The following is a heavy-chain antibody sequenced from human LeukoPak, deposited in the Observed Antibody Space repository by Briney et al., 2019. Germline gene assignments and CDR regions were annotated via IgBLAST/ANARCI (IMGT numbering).Heavy chain of an antibody. J-gene: IGHJ4*02. CDR3: AKSGTSSGYLIFDY. Sequence: GGSLRLSCAASGFTLSSYAMGWFRQAPGKGLEWVSSISRSGGNTYYADSVKGRFTISRDNSKNTLYLQMNSLRVEDTAVYYCAKSGTSSGYLIFDYWGQGTLVTVSS. D-gene: IGHD3-22*01. CDR2: ISRSGGNT. V-gene: IGHV3-23*01. CDR1: GFTLSSYA.